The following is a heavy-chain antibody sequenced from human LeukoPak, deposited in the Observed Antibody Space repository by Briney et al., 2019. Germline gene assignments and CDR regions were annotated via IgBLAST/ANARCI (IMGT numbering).Heavy chain of an antibody. Sequence: GESLKISCKGSGYSFASYWIGWVRQMPGKGLEWMGIIYPGDSGTRYRPSFQGQVTISADKSISTAYLQWNSLKASDTAMYYCALGDSPAGLDLDYWGQGTLVTVSS. D-gene: IGHD6-13*01. CDR3: ALGDSPAGLDLDY. J-gene: IGHJ4*02. V-gene: IGHV5-51*01. CDR2: IYPGDSGT. CDR1: GYSFASYW.